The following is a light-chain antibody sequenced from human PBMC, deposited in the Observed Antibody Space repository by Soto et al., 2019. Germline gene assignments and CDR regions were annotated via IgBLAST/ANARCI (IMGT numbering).Light chain of an antibody. Sequence: AIQMTQSPSSLSASVGDRVTITCRASQAIRNDLGWYQQKPGKAPNLLIFGASNLQVGVPVRFSASGSGTNFTLTISNLQPEDFATYYCQQSYSTPWTFGQGTKVEIK. V-gene: IGKV1-6*01. CDR1: QAIRND. CDR3: QQSYSTPWT. J-gene: IGKJ1*01. CDR2: GAS.